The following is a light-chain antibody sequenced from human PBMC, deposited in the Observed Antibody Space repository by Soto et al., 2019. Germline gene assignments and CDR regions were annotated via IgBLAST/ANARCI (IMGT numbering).Light chain of an antibody. CDR2: KAS. Sequence: DIQMTQSPSTLSSSVGDRFTIAWRASQSISVWLAWYQQKAGKAPNLLIYKASRLESGVPSRFSGSGSETEFTLTISGLQPGDSATYYCQQYNSYSPTFGQGTKVDI. J-gene: IGKJ1*01. CDR1: QSISVW. V-gene: IGKV1-5*03. CDR3: QQYNSYSPT.